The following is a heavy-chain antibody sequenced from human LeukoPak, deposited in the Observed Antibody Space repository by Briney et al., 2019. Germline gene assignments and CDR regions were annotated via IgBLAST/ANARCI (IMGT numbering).Heavy chain of an antibody. CDR2: IDYSGST. CDR1: GGSIGNFY. CDR3: ARRILMSSTGVPDTWLDP. V-gene: IGHV4-59*08. Sequence: SETLSLTCTVSGGSIGNFYWNWIRQPPGKGLEWIGYIDYSGSTIYNPSLKSRVTISVDTSKNQFSLNLNSVTAAGTAVYYCARRILMSSTGVPDTWLDPWGQGTLVTVSS. D-gene: IGHD2-8*01. J-gene: IGHJ5*02.